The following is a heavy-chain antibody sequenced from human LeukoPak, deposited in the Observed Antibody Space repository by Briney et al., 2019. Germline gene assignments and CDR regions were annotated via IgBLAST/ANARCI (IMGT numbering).Heavy chain of an antibody. D-gene: IGHD6-19*01. Sequence: GGSLRLSCAASGFTFSSSWMHWVRQAPGKGLVWVSRIYSDGRTTDYADSVRGRFTISRDNAKNMLYLQMSGLNAEDTAVYYCVRETFIAMVGSHALDIWGQGTMVTVSS. CDR1: GFTFSSSW. J-gene: IGHJ3*02. CDR2: IYSDGRTT. CDR3: VRETFIAMVGSHALDI. V-gene: IGHV3-74*01.